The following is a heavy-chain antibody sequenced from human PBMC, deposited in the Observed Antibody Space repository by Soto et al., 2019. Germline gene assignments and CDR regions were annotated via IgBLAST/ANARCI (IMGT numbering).Heavy chain of an antibody. CDR3: ARQYCISTSCYAANYYYYYGMDV. CDR1: GYTFTSYD. CDR2: MNPNSGNT. J-gene: IGHJ6*02. D-gene: IGHD2-2*01. V-gene: IGHV1-8*01. Sequence: QVQLVQSGAEVKKPGASVKVSCKASGYTFTSYDINWVRQATGQGLEWMGWMNPNSGNTGYAQKFQGRVTMTRNTSIITAYMELSSRRPEDTAVYYCARQYCISTSCYAANYYYYYGMDVWGQGTTVTVSS.